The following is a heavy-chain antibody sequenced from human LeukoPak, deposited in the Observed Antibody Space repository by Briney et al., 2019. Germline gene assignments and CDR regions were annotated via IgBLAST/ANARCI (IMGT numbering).Heavy chain of an antibody. J-gene: IGHJ4*02. D-gene: IGHD3-22*01. CDR3: ARRRSGYNPFDN. Sequence: GESLKISCEGSGYSFTTYWIAWVRQMPGKGLEWMGIIYPGDSDTRYNPSFQGQVTISADKSISTAYLQWNSLKASDTAMYYCARRRSGYNPFDNWGQGTLVTVSS. V-gene: IGHV5-51*01. CDR1: GYSFTTYW. CDR2: IYPGDSDT.